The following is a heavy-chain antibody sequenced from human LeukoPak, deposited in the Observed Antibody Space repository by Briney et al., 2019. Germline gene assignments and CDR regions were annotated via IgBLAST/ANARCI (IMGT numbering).Heavy chain of an antibody. CDR3: ARDSLAPDSGFDY. V-gene: IGHV4-31*03. Sequence: SETLSLTCTVSGGSISSGGYYWSWIRQHPGKGLEWIGYIYCSGSTYYNPSLKSRVTISVDTSKNQFSLKLSSVTAADTAVYYCARDSLAPDSGFDYWGQGTLVTVSS. CDR2: IYCSGST. J-gene: IGHJ4*02. CDR1: GGSISSGGYY.